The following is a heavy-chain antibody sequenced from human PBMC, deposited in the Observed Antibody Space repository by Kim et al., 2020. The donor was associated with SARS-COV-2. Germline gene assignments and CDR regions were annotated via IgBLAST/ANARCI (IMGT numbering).Heavy chain of an antibody. CDR3: ARATYYYDSSGYWYAFDI. D-gene: IGHD3-22*01. J-gene: IGHJ3*02. Sequence: KRRVTISVDTSKNQFSLKLSSVTAADTAVYYCARATYYYDSSGYWYAFDIWGQGTMVTVSS. V-gene: IGHV4-39*01.